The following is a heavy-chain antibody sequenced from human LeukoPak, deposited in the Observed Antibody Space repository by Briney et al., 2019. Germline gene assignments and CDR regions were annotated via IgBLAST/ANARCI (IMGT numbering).Heavy chain of an antibody. J-gene: IGHJ4*02. D-gene: IGHD3-10*01. CDR1: GLSFINYA. Sequence: GGSLRLSGAASGLSFINYAMSWVRQAPEKGLELVSGISGSGGSTYYADSVKGRFTISRDNSKNTLYLQMNSLRAEDTAVYYCAKGRHYYGSGFYYFDYWGQGTLVTVSS. V-gene: IGHV3-23*01. CDR2: ISGSGGST. CDR3: AKGRHYYGSGFYYFDY.